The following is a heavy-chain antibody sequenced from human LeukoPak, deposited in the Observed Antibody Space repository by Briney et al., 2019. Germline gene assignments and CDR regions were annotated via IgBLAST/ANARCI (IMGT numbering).Heavy chain of an antibody. Sequence: ASVKVSCKASGYTFTNYGISWVRQAPGQGLEWMGWISTYNGNTNYAQKLQGRVTMTTETSTSTAYMELRSLRSDDTAVYYCARSSYDSGGYYSRTLDYWGQGTLVTVSS. D-gene: IGHD3-22*01. CDR1: GYTFTNYG. CDR2: ISTYNGNT. J-gene: IGHJ4*02. V-gene: IGHV1-18*01. CDR3: ARSSYDSGGYYSRTLDY.